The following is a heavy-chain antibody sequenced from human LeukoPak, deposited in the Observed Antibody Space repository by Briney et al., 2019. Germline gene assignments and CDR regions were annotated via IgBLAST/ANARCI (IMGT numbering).Heavy chain of an antibody. J-gene: IGHJ6*02. CDR3: VRKAFYSSGRPHNYYYGMDV. Sequence: SETLSLTCTVSGGSISSSSYYWGWIRQPPGKGLEWIGSIYYSGSTYYNPSLKSRVTISVDTSKNQFSLKLSSVTAADTAVYYCVRKAFYSSGRPHNYYYGMDVWGQGTTVTVSS. D-gene: IGHD6-19*01. CDR1: GGSISSSSYY. V-gene: IGHV4-39*01. CDR2: IYYSGST.